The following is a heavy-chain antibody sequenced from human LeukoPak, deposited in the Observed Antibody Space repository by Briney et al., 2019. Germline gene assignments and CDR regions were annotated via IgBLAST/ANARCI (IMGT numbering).Heavy chain of an antibody. CDR3: AGGVYYYTLGRTGWFDP. J-gene: IGHJ5*02. CDR2: ITGSGGST. V-gene: IGHV3-23*01. Sequence: GGSLRLSCAASGFPFSSYAMSWVRQAPGKGLDWVSAITGSGGSTYYADSVKGRLTISRDNSKNTLYLQMNSLRAEDTAIYYCAGGVYYYTLGRTGWFDPWGQGAPVTVSS. D-gene: IGHD2-8*01. CDR1: GFPFSSYA.